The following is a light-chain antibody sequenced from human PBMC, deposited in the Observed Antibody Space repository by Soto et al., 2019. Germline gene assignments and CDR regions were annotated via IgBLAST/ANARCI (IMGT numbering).Light chain of an antibody. V-gene: IGKV1-6*01. CDR1: QGISND. J-gene: IGKJ4*01. CDR2: AAS. CDR3: LQDYNYPLT. Sequence: AIQMTQSPSAVSASVGGRVTISGRASQGISNDLVWYQQKPGKAPKLLIYAASSLQSGVPSRFSGSGSGTDFTLTISSLQPEDFATYYCLQDYNYPLTFGGGTKVDIK.